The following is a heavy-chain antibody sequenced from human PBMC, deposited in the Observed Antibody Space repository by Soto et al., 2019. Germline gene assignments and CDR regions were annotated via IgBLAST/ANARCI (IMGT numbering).Heavy chain of an antibody. CDR3: ARIIRYSSSLGLWLEP. CDR1: GYTFTAYY. D-gene: IGHD2-15*01. J-gene: IGHJ5*02. CDR2: VNPNTGDT. V-gene: IGHV1-2*02. Sequence: WASVKVSCKASGYTFTAYYIHWVRQAPGQGLEWMGWVNPNTGDTNYAQKFKGRVTMTRDTSISTAYMDLSTLRSDDTAVYYCARIIRYSSSLGLWLEPWGQGTLVAVSS.